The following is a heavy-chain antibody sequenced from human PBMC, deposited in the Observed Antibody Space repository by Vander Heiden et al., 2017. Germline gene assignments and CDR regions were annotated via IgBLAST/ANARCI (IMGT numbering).Heavy chain of an antibody. Sequence: QVTLKESGPVLVKPTETLTLTCTVSGFSLSNARMGVSWIRQPPGKALEWLAHIFSNDEKSYSTSRKSRLTISKDTSKSQVVITMTKMETVETATYYCALIARWCGELLPFDYWCQGTMVTVYS. CDR2: IFSNDEK. V-gene: IGHV2-26*01. CDR3: ALIARWCGELLPFDY. D-gene: IGHD3-10*01. J-gene: IGHJ4*02. CDR1: GFSLSNARMG.